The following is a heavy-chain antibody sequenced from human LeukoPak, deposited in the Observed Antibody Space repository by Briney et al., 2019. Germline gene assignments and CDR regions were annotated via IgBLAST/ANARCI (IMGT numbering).Heavy chain of an antibody. CDR3: ARYGPSGFSLDL. D-gene: IGHD1-26*01. CDR2: ERDKGGT. V-gene: IGHV4-34*01. Sequence: SETVTLTCAVYGESLNRCYWRGTPRPPAKGRERIGEERDKGGTKSSPSLTGRVTISAGPSRNQFSLKLTSVTAADTAVYYCARYGPSGFSLDLWGQGSLVSVFS. J-gene: IGHJ5*02. CDR1: GESLNRCY.